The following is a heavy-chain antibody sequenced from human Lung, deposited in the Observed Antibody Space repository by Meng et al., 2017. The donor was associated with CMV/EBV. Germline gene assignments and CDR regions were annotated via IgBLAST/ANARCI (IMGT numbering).Heavy chain of an antibody. V-gene: IGHV3-74*01. Sequence: ELQLVESGGGLVQPGGSLRLSCAVSGFTVRSYWMHWVRQAPGKGLEWVSRIDNNGRSASYADSVRGRFTISRDSAKNTLYLQMSSLRVEDTAVYYCVRGLAENLGWEMGYWGQGTLVTVSS. D-gene: IGHD1-26*01. CDR2: IDNNGRSA. CDR1: GFTVRSYW. J-gene: IGHJ4*02. CDR3: VRGLAENLGWEMGY.